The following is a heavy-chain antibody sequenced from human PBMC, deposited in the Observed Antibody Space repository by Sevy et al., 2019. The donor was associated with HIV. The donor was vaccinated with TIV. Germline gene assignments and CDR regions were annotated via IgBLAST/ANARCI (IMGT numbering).Heavy chain of an antibody. CDR2: IYSGDKT. J-gene: IGHJ3*02. CDR3: ARLNVYYYDDDGYYTTGYAFDI. V-gene: IGHV3-53*01. CDR1: GFSVSDTY. D-gene: IGHD3-22*01. Sequence: GGSLRLSCAASGFSVSDTYMSWVRQAPGKGLEWVSVIYSGDKTYHADSVKGRFTISRDSSKNTIYLQLNSLRTEDTAVYYCARLNVYYYDDDGYYTTGYAFDIWGQGTMVTVSS.